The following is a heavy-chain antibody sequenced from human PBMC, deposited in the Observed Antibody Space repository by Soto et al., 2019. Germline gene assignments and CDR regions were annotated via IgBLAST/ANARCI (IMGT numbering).Heavy chain of an antibody. CDR2: ISGSGTSS. J-gene: IGHJ4*02. CDR3: AKDIRFLPYHFDY. V-gene: IGHV3-23*01. Sequence: GGSLRLSCAASGFTFSDYAMSWVRQAPGKGLEWVSSISGSGTSSWDADSVKGRVSISRDNSDSTLYLQMHGLRAEDTAIYYCAKDIRFLPYHFDYWGQGTLVTVSS. CDR1: GFTFSDYA. D-gene: IGHD1-20*01.